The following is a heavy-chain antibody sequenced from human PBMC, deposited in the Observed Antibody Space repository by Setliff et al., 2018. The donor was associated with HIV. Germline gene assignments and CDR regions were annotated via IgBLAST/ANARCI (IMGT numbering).Heavy chain of an antibody. D-gene: IGHD1-1*01. V-gene: IGHV4-4*02. CDR1: GDSVTSSSW. Sequence: PSETLSLTCALSGDSVTSSSWWSWVRQPPGKGLEWIGEIYRSGSTNYNPSLKSRVTISVDTSKNQFSLTLTSVTAADTAVYYCARNSQKGIQPLLLASWGPGTLVTVSS. CDR3: ARNSQKGIQPLLLAS. J-gene: IGHJ4*02. CDR2: IYRSGST.